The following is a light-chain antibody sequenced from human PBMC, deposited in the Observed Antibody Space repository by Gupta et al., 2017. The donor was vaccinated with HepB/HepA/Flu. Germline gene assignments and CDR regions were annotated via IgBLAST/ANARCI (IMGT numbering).Light chain of an antibody. Sequence: QSALTQPAPVSGSPGQSIPISCTGTSSDVGGYNYVSWYQQHPSKAPKLMIYDVSNRPSGVPNRFSGSKSGNTASLTIXGXQAEDEXDYYCSSYTSSSTRGVFGGGTKLTVL. CDR1: SSDVGGYNY. V-gene: IGLV2-14*03. CDR2: DVS. CDR3: SSYTSSSTRGV. J-gene: IGLJ3*02.